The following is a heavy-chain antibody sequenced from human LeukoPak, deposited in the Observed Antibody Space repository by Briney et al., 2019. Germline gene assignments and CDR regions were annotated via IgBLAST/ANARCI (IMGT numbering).Heavy chain of an antibody. D-gene: IGHD4-17*01. CDR3: ARDSADYGDYDY. J-gene: IGHJ4*02. Sequence: ASVKVSCKASGYTFTSYFMHWVRQAPGQGLDWMGIINPSGGSTSYAQKFQGRVTMTRDTSTSTIYIELSSLRSEDTAVYYCARDSADYGDYDYWGQGTLVTVSS. V-gene: IGHV1-46*01. CDR1: GYTFTSYF. CDR2: INPSGGST.